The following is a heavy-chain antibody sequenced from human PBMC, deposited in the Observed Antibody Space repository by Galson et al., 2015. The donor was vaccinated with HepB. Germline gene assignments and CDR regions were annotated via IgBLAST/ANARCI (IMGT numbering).Heavy chain of an antibody. D-gene: IGHD3-10*02. V-gene: IGHV3-48*02. CDR1: GVTFSTYS. Sequence: LRLSCAASGVTFSTYSMNWVRQAPGKGLEWISYISSISSGIYYADSVKGRFTISRDNVKDSLFLQMNSLRDEDTAVYYCVRESGFYYVDWGQGTLVTVSS. J-gene: IGHJ4*02. CDR3: VRESGFYYVD. CDR2: ISSISSGI.